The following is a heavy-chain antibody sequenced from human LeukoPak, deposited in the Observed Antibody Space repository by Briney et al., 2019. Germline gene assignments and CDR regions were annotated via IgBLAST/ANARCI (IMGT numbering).Heavy chain of an antibody. CDR1: GGTFSSYA. Sequence: ASVTVSCKASGGTFSSYAISWVRQAPGQGLEWMGGIIPIFGTANYAQKFQGRVTITADESTSTAYMELSSLRSEDTAVYYCARRGAYSGYDYYFDYWGQGTLVTVSS. J-gene: IGHJ4*02. CDR2: IIPIFGTA. V-gene: IGHV1-69*01. CDR3: ARRGAYSGYDYYFDY. D-gene: IGHD5-12*01.